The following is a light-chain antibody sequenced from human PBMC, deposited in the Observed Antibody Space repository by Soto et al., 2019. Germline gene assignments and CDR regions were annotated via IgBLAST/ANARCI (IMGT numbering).Light chain of an antibody. V-gene: IGLV1-44*01. J-gene: IGLJ2*01. CDR1: NSNIGSNT. CDR3: AAWDDSLNGLL. CDR2: SNN. Sequence: QSVLTQPPSASGTPGQRVSISCSGSNSNIGSNTVNWYRQLPGSAPKLLIYSNNQRPSGVPDRFSTSKSDTSASLAISGLQSEDEAEYYCAAWDDSLNGLLFGGGTKLTVL.